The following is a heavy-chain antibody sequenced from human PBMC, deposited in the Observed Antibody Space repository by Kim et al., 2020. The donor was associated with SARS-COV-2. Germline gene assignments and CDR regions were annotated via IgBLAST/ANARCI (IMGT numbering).Heavy chain of an antibody. CDR3: ACNVGSTPDYYFDY. J-gene: IGHJ4*02. D-gene: IGHD1-26*01. V-gene: IGHV4-30-4*07. Sequence: SPALKSRVTISGDTYKNQFSLNMRSVTAADTAVYYCACNVGSTPDYYFDYWGRGALVTVSS.